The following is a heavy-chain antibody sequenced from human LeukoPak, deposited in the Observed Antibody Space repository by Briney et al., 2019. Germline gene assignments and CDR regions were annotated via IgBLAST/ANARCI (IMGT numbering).Heavy chain of an antibody. J-gene: IGHJ4*02. CDR1: GGSISSSSYY. V-gene: IGHV4-39*07. D-gene: IGHD6-19*01. CDR2: IYYSGST. Sequence: SETLSLTCTVSGGSISSSSYYWGWIRQPPGKGLEWIGSIYYSGSTYYNPSLKSRVTISVDTSKNQFSLKLSSVTAADTAVYYCASRSGKIYWGQGTLVTVSS. CDR3: ASRSGKIY.